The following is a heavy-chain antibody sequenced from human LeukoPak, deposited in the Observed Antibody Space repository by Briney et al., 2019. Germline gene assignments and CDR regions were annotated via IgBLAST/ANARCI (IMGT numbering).Heavy chain of an antibody. D-gene: IGHD1-14*01. V-gene: IGHV3-7*01. CDR2: IKQDGSEK. J-gene: IGHJ6*03. Sequence: GGSLRLSCAASGFTFSSYWMSWVRQAPGKGLEWVANIKQDGSEKYYVDSVKGRLTISRDNAKNSLYLQMNSLRAEDTAVYYCARDKAGFDYYYYYMDVWGKGTTVTVSS. CDR3: ARDKAGFDYYYYYMDV. CDR1: GFTFSSYW.